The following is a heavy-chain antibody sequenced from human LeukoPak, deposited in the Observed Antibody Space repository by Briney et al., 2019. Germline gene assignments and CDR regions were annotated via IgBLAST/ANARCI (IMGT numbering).Heavy chain of an antibody. J-gene: IGHJ3*02. CDR2: IYPGDSDT. D-gene: IGHD3-22*01. Sequence: GESLKISCKGSGYSFTSYWIGWVRQMPGKGLEWMGIIYPGDSDTRYSPSFQGQVTISADKSISTAYLQWSSLKASDTAMYYCARRLLYYYDSSGYEEYTFDIWGQGTMVTVSS. V-gene: IGHV5-51*01. CDR3: ARRLLYYYDSSGYEEYTFDI. CDR1: GYSFTSYW.